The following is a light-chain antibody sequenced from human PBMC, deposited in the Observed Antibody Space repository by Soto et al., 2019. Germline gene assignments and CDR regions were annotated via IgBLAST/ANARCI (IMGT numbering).Light chain of an antibody. Sequence: DIQMTQSPSSVSASVGDRVTITCRASQAISNWLAWYQQKPGKAPKLLIHAASTLQSGVPSRFSGAGSGTEFTLTISSLQPDDFATYYCQQYDSYWGTFGQGTKVDIK. CDR2: AAS. CDR3: QQYDSYWGT. V-gene: IGKV1-12*01. J-gene: IGKJ2*01. CDR1: QAISNW.